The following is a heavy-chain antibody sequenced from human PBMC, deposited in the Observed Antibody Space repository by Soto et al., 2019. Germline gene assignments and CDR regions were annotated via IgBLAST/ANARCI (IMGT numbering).Heavy chain of an antibody. CDR2: ISARGDST. J-gene: IGHJ4*02. D-gene: IGHD3-22*01. CDR3: VRVYSSDFYFPDY. V-gene: IGHV3-23*01. CDR1: VFTFSNYA. Sequence: PXGSLRLSCASSVFTFSNYAMGCVRHTPGKGLEWVSGISARGDSTYYADSVKGRFTISRDSSRDTLYLQMNSLRAEDTAVYSCVRVYSSDFYFPDYLGQGTLVTVSS.